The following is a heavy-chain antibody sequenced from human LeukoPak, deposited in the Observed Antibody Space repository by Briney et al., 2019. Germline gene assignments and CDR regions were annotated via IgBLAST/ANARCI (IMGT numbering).Heavy chain of an antibody. Sequence: GASLRLSCAASGFSFSSYAMTWVRQAPGKGLEWVSTINNYGDTTHYAGSVKGLFTISRDNSRNSLYLQMDSLRAEDSALYYCASQQPPRFFWGQGTPVTVSS. V-gene: IGHV3-23*01. D-gene: IGHD5-18*01. J-gene: IGHJ4*02. CDR3: ASQQPPRFF. CDR2: INNYGDTT. CDR1: GFSFSSYA.